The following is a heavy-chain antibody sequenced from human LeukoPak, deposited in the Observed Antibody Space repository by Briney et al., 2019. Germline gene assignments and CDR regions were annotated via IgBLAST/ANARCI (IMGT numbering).Heavy chain of an antibody. CDR2: ISGSGGST. CDR1: GFIFNNYA. J-gene: IGHJ6*03. Sequence: GGTLRLSCAASGFIFNNYALSWVRQTPGKGLEWVSAISGSGGSTYYADSVKGRFTISRDNSKNTLYLQMNSLRAEDTAVYYCAKSATVYYYYMDVWGKGNTVTISS. V-gene: IGHV3-23*01. CDR3: AKSATVYYYYMDV. D-gene: IGHD4-11*01.